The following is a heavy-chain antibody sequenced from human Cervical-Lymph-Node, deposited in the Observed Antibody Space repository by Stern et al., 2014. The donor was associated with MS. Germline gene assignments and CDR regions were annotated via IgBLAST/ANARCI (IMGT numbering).Heavy chain of an antibody. V-gene: IGHV3-11*01. CDR3: VREHSWTFDI. D-gene: IGHD1-1*01. Sequence: VQLVESGGGLVKPGGSLRLSCEASGFTFSDYYMSWIRQAPGKGLEWVAYISSSGSHIYYAESMKGRLTISRDNAKNSLSLQMNSLRAEDTAVYYCVREHSWTFDIWGQGTMVTVSS. CDR2: ISSSGSHI. J-gene: IGHJ3*02. CDR1: GFTFSDYY.